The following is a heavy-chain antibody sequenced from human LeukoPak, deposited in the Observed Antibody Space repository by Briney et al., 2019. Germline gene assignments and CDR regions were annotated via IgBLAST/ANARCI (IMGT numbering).Heavy chain of an antibody. CDR1: GFTFSRYN. CDR2: ISTSSTYT. V-gene: IGHV3-21*01. Sequence: KTAESLRLTCAASGFTFSRYNMTWVRQAPGKGLEWVSSISTSSTYTYYADSMKGRFTISRDNAKNSLYLQMNSLRAEDTAVYVWAREAYMDVWGKGTTVTVSS. CDR3: AREAYMDV. J-gene: IGHJ6*03.